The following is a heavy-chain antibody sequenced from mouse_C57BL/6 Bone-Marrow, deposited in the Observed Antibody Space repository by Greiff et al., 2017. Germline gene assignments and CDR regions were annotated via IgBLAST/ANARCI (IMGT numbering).Heavy chain of an antibody. D-gene: IGHD1-1*01. CDR3: TTYYYGSSYGYAMDY. V-gene: IGHV14-4*01. J-gene: IGHJ4*01. CDR2: IDPENGDT. Sequence: EVQLVESGAELVRPGASVKLSCTASGFNIKDDYMHWVKQRPEQGLEWIGWIDPENGDTEYASKFQGKATITADTSSNTAYLQLSSLTSEDTAVYYCTTYYYGSSYGYAMDYWGQGTSVTVSS. CDR1: GFNIKDDY.